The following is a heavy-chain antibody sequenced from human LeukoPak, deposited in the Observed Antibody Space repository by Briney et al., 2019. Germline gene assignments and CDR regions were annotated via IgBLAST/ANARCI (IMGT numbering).Heavy chain of an antibody. V-gene: IGHV3-30*18. CDR2: ISYDGSNK. D-gene: IGHD5-18*01. Sequence: GGSLRLSCAASGFTFSSYGMHWVRQAPGKGLEWVALISYDGSNKYYADSVKGRFTISRDNSKNTLYLQMNSLRAEDTAVYYCAKDTKSGYSYGLSDYWGQGTLVTVSS. J-gene: IGHJ4*02. CDR1: GFTFSSYG. CDR3: AKDTKSGYSYGLSDY.